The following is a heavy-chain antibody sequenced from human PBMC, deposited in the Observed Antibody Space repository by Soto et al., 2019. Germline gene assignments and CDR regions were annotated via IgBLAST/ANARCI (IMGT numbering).Heavy chain of an antibody. V-gene: IGHV3-7*03. CDR2: IKEDGSEK. CDR1: GFTFSNYW. J-gene: IGHJ6*02. CDR3: ATDLYQLPPMKYYYYGMDV. Sequence: GGSLRLSCAASGFTFSNYWMSWVRQAPGKRLEWVANIKEDGSEKYYVDSVKGRFTISRDNAKNSLLLQNNILRAEDTAVYYCATDLYQLPPMKYYYYGMDVWGQGTPVTVSS. D-gene: IGHD2-2*01.